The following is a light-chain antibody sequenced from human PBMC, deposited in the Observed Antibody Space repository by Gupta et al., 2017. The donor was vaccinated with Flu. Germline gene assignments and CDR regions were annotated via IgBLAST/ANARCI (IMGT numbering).Light chain of an antibody. CDR1: QSVLYSSNNKNY. V-gene: IGKV4-1*01. CDR3: QQYDTTPRT. J-gene: IGKJ1*01. CDR2: WAS. Sequence: DIVMTQSPDSLAVSLGERATINCKSSQSVLYSSNNKNYLAWYQQRSGQPPKLLIYWASTRESGVPDRFSGSGSGTDFTLTISSLQAEDVAVYYCQQYDTTPRTFGQGTKVEIK.